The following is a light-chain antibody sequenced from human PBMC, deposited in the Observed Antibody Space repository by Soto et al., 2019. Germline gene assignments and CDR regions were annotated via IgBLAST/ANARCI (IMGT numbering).Light chain of an antibody. CDR2: AAS. J-gene: IGKJ2*01. V-gene: IGKV1-39*01. CDR3: HQSYSPPQT. CDR1: QSISSY. Sequence: GDRVTITCRASQSISSYLNWYQQKPGKAPKLLIYAASSLHRGVPSRFSGSGSGTDFTLTISSLQPEDFATYYCHQSYSPPQTFGQGTKLEI.